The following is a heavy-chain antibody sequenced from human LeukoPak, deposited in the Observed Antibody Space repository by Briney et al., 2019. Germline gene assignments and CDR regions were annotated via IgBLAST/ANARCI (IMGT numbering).Heavy chain of an antibody. Sequence: GASVKVSCTASGYTFSTWYIHWVRQAPGQGLEWMGFINPSGGSTSYAQKLQGRVSMTRDMSTSTVYMELSSLRSEDSAVYYCARNVASGFDYWGQGTLVTVSS. CDR2: INPSGGST. V-gene: IGHV1-46*04. CDR3: ARNVASGFDY. D-gene: IGHD2-15*01. CDR1: GYTFSTWY. J-gene: IGHJ4*02.